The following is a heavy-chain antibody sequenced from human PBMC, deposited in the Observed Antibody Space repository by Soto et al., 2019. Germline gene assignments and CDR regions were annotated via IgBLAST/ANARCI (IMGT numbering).Heavy chain of an antibody. J-gene: IGHJ5*02. CDR1: GYIFRSYG. CDR2: INVKNGNT. V-gene: IGHV1-18*01. CDR3: ARGIAVEPTANWFDP. Sequence: QVQLVQSGGEVKKSGASVKVSCKASGYIFRSYGISWVRQAPGQGLEWMGWINVKNGNTKHVEKVQGRVTMTTDTSTSTAYMELRNLTSDDTAVYYCARGIAVEPTANWFDPWGHGTLVIVSS. D-gene: IGHD6-19*01.